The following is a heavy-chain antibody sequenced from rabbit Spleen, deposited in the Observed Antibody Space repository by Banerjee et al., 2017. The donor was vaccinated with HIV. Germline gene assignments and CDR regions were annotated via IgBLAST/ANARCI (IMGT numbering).Heavy chain of an antibody. Sequence: QEQLEESGGGLVKPEGSLTLTCKTSGFSFSSRFYMWWVRQAPGKGLEWISCIAGSSSGFTYSATWAKGRFTISKTSSTTVFLQMTSLTAADTATYFCARSGGTGGSSHLNLWGPGTLVTVS. V-gene: IGHV1S45*01. J-gene: IGHJ4*01. CDR3: ARSGGTGGSSHLNL. D-gene: IGHD8-1*01. CDR1: GFSFSSRFY. CDR2: IAGSSSGFT.